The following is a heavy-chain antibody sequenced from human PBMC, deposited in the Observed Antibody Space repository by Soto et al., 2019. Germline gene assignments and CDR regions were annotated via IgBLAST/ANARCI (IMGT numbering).Heavy chain of an antibody. J-gene: IGHJ5*02. CDR2: IYYSGST. CDR1: GGSISSSSYY. CDR3: ARSDIVVVPAAKFTWFDP. V-gene: IGHV4-39*01. Sequence: SETLSLTCTVSGGSISSSSYYWGWIRQPPGKGLEWIGSIYYSGSTYYNPSLKSRVTISVDTSKNQFSLKLSSVTAADTAVYYCARSDIVVVPAAKFTWFDPWGQGTLVTVSS. D-gene: IGHD2-2*01.